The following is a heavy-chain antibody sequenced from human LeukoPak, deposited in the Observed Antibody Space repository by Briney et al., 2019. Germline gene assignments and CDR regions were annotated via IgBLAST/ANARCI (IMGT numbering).Heavy chain of an antibody. CDR3: ARSQVTAILGWFDP. CDR2: IHYSGKT. D-gene: IGHD2-21*02. Sequence: SETLSLTCTVSGGSISTYYWSWIRQPPGKGLEWIGYIHYSGKTNSNPSLKSRVTISVDTSKNQFSLKLSSVTAADTAVYYCARSQVTAILGWFDPWGQGTLVTVSS. CDR1: GGSISTYY. V-gene: IGHV4-59*08. J-gene: IGHJ5*02.